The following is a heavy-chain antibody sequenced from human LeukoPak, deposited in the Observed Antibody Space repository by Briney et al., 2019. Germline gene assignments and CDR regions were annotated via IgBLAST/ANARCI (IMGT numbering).Heavy chain of an antibody. CDR1: VGSIISGGYY. D-gene: IGHD3-10*01. V-gene: IGHV4-31*03. CDR3: SRAGGKSLSTMAGSGWYVP. Sequence: SETLSLTCTVSVGSIISGGYYWTWIRQQPGKGLEWIGYTYYSGSTYYNPSLKSRVTISVDTSKNQFSLKLSSVTAADTDTYKYSRAGGKSLSTMAGSGWYVPWGEGTLVTVSS. J-gene: IGHJ5*02. CDR2: TYYSGST.